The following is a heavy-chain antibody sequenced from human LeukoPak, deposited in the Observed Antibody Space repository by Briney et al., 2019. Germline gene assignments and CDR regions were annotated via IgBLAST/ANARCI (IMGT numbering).Heavy chain of an antibody. D-gene: IGHD2-2*01. Sequence: GASVKVSCKASGYTFSNYYMHWVRQAPGQGLEWMGIIKPSGGSTSYAQKFEGRVTMTRDTSTSTVYMELSSLRSEDTAVYYCARDPGESTSGDWGQGTLVTVSP. J-gene: IGHJ4*02. V-gene: IGHV1-46*01. CDR1: GYTFSNYY. CDR3: ARDPGESTSGD. CDR2: IKPSGGST.